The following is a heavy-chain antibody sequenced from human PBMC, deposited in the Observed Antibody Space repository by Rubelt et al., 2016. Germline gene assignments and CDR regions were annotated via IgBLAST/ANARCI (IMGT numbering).Heavy chain of an antibody. CDR1: GGSISSGGYY. CDR2: IYYSGST. CDR3: GGSPDWVGDGAYGMDG. J-gene: IGHJ6*02. D-gene: IGHD3-16*01. V-gene: IGHV4-31*03. Sequence: QLQLQESGPGLVKPSETLSLTCTVSGGSISSGGYYWSWIRQHPGKGLAWIGYIYYSGSTYYNPCLEGGVPIAVDTWMNQFSLRLSSGTAADTAWYYWGGSPDWVGDGAYGMDGWGQGTTVTVSS.